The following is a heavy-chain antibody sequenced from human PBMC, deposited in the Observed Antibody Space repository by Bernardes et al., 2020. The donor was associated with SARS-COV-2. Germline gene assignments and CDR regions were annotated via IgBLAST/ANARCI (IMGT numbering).Heavy chain of an antibody. V-gene: IGHV1-69*02. Sequence: SSVNVSCKASVCTLRSYTISWVEQAPAQGLEWMGRIFPILCIANYAQKFQGRVTITADKSTSTAYMELSSLRSEDTALYFCARLGTPGIASPRTWFDPWGQGTLLTVSS. CDR2: IFPILCIA. CDR3: ARLGTPGIASPRTWFDP. J-gene: IGHJ5*02. CDR1: VCTLRSYT. D-gene: IGHD6-13*01.